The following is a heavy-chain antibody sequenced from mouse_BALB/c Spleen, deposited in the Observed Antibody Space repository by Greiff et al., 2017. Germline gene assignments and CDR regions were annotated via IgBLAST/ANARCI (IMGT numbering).Heavy chain of an antibody. CDR1: GYSITSDYA. V-gene: IGHV3-2*02. CDR2: ISYSGST. J-gene: IGHJ1*01. CDR3: AITTVVAFYWYFDV. D-gene: IGHD1-1*01. Sequence: EVKLQESGPGLVKPSQSLSLTCTVTGYSITSDYAWNWIRQFPGNKLEWMGYISYSGSTSYNPSLKSRISITRDTSKTQFFLQLNSVTTEDTATYYCAITTVVAFYWYFDVWGAGTTVTVSS.